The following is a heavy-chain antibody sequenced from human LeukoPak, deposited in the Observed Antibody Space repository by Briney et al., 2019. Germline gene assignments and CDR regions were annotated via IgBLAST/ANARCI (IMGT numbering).Heavy chain of an antibody. J-gene: IGHJ5*02. V-gene: IGHV4-31*03. CDR3: ARDGRRLADPQFIGNWFDP. CDR1: GGSISSGAYF. D-gene: IGHD1-26*01. Sequence: SQTLSLTCTVSGGSISSGAYFWSWIRQHPGQGLEGIGYIHNSGITYFNPSLKSRVSMSVDTSKNQLSLRLSSVTAADTAVYYCARDGRRLADPQFIGNWFDPWGQGTLVTVSS. CDR2: IHNSGIT.